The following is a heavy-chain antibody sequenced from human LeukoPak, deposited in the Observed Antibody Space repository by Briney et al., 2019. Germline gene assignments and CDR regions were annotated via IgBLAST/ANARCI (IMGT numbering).Heavy chain of an antibody. Sequence: GGSLRLSCAASGFTFSSYAMSWVRQAPGKGLEWVSAISGSGSGTYYADSVKGRFTISRDNSKNTLYLQMNSLRAEDTAVYYCAKAIYTSSWYGYFFDYWGQGTLVTVSS. CDR3: AKAIYTSSWYGYFFDY. V-gene: IGHV3-23*01. D-gene: IGHD6-13*01. CDR1: GFTFSSYA. CDR2: ISGSGSGT. J-gene: IGHJ4*02.